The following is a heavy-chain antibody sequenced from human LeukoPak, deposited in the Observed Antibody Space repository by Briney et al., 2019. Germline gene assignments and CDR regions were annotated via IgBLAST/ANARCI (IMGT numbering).Heavy chain of an antibody. J-gene: IGHJ5*02. CDR3: ATVNYYDSSGYPNWFDP. Sequence: AASVKVSCKASGYTFTGYYMHWVRQAPGQGLGWMGWINPNSGGTNYAQKFQGRVTMTRDTSISTAYMELSRLRSDDTAVYYCATVNYYDSSGYPNWFDPWGQGTLVTVSS. CDR1: GYTFTGYY. CDR2: INPNSGGT. V-gene: IGHV1-2*02. D-gene: IGHD3-22*01.